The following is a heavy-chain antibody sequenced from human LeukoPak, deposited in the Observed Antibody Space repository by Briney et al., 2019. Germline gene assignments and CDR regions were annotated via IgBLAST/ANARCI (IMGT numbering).Heavy chain of an antibody. J-gene: IGHJ4*02. CDR1: GGSISSYY. CDR3: ARRYCSGGTCYGDY. Sequence: SETLSLTCTVSGGSISSYYWSWIRQPPGKGLEWMGYIYYSGSTNYNPSLKSRVTISVDTSKNQFSLKLSAVTAADTAVYYCARRYCSGGTCYGDYWGQGTLVTVSS. CDR2: IYYSGST. V-gene: IGHV4-59*08. D-gene: IGHD2-15*01.